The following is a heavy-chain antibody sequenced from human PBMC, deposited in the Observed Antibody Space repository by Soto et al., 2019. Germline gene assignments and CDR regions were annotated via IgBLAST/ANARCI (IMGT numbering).Heavy chain of an antibody. Sequence: QVQLVQSGAEVRKPGSSVKVSCKASGDTFMYYAFTWVRQAPGQGLEWVGQAIPVFGTTNHAQKFQGRVIFTADESTSTAYMEFSSLRFEDTAVYFCARTYIAASRPTASDLWGQGTMVTVSS. J-gene: IGHJ3*01. CDR2: AIPVFGTT. CDR1: GDTFMYYA. V-gene: IGHV1-69*01. CDR3: ARTYIAASRPTASDL. D-gene: IGHD6-13*01.